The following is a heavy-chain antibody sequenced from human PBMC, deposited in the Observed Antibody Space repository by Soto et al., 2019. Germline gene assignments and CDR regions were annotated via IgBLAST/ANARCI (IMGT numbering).Heavy chain of an antibody. D-gene: IGHD1-7*01. CDR1: GFTFSSYG. CDR2: SSATGAGR. V-gene: IGHV3-23*01. Sequence: GGSLRLSCAASGFTFSSYGMTWVRQAPGKGLEWVSFSSATGAGRYYADSVKGRFTISRDNSKNTLYLQMSSLRADDTAVYYCAKDRRAGGNYGFYSDFWGQGALVTVSS. CDR3: AKDRRAGGNYGFYSDF. J-gene: IGHJ4*02.